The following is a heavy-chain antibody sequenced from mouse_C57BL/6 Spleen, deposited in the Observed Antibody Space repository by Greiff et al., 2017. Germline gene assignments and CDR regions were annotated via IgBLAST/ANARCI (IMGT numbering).Heavy chain of an antibody. CDR2: IDPSDSYT. CDR3: ARFGYQFAY. Sequence: VQLQQPGAELVKPGASVKLSCKASGYTFTSYWMHWVKQRPGQGLEWIGEIDPSDSYTNYNQKFKGKATLTVDTSSSTAYMQLSSLTSEDSAVYYCARFGYQFAYWGQGTLVTVSA. D-gene: IGHD2-2*01. CDR1: GYTFTSYW. J-gene: IGHJ3*01. V-gene: IGHV1-50*01.